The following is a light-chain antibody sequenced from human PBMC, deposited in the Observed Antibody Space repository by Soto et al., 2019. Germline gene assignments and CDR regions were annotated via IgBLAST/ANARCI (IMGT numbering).Light chain of an antibody. J-gene: IGKJ1*01. V-gene: IGKV3-11*01. CDR1: QYVGTR. Sequence: EIVLTQSPATLSSSPGETATLSCRASQYVGTRLAWYQHKPGQAPRLLIDYTSNRATGIPARFSGSGSGTDFTLTSSSLAPEDFAIYYCPQRQSWPRTFGQGTKVEIK. CDR2: YTS. CDR3: PQRQSWPRT.